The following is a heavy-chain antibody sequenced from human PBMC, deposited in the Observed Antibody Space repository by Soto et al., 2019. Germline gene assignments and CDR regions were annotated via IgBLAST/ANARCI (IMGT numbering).Heavy chain of an antibody. V-gene: IGHV4-34*01. CDR1: GGSFSGYY. CDR2: INPSGST. CDR3: ARLLTGTQHTYYYYYYRMDV. D-gene: IGHD1-20*01. Sequence: SETLSLTCAVYGGSFSGYYWSWIRQPPWKGLEWIGEINPSGSTNYNPSLKSRGTISVDTSKNQFSLKLSSVTAADTAVYYCARLLTGTQHTYYYYYYRMDVWGQGSTVTVSS. J-gene: IGHJ6*02.